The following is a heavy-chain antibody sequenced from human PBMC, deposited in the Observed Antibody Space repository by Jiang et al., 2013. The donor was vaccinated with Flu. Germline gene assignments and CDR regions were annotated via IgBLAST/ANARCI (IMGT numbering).Heavy chain of an antibody. CDR1: GGSIYSSSYY. CDR3: ARHHNGNDGERDY. Sequence: LLKPSETLSLTCSVSGGSIYSSSYYWGWIRQPPGKGLEWIGSIFYSGNTFNNPSLKSRVTLSVDTSKNQFSLRLTSVTAADTGVYYCARHHNGNDGERDYWGQGALVTVSS. J-gene: IGHJ4*02. CDR2: IFYSGNT. D-gene: IGHD1-20*01. V-gene: IGHV4-39*01.